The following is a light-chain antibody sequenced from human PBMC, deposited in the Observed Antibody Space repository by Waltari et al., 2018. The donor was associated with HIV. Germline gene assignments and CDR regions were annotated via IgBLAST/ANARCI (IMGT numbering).Light chain of an antibody. V-gene: IGLV2-14*01. Sequence: QSALTQPASVSGSPGQSITISCTATSSDVGDSKYVSWYQQYPGKAPKLMIYEVNNRPSGVSNRFSGSKPGHTASLTISGLQTEDEGDYYCSSYTTSSTVVFGGGTKLTVL. CDR2: EVN. J-gene: IGLJ3*02. CDR1: SSDVGDSKY. CDR3: SSYTTSSTVV.